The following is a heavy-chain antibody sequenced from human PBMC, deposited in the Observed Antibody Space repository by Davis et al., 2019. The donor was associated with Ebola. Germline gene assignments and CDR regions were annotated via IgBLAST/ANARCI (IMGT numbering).Heavy chain of an antibody. D-gene: IGHD3-16*01. Sequence: PGGSLRLSCVASGVTFTTYVMTWVRQAPGKGLEWVSSTSGSGGNTYYADSLKGRFTISRDNSKNTLYLQMNNLRADDTAVYYCAKGGQSEYGLDFWGKGTTATVSS. CDR1: GVTFTTYV. CDR2: TSGSGGNT. V-gene: IGHV3-23*01. CDR3: AKGGQSEYGLDF. J-gene: IGHJ6*04.